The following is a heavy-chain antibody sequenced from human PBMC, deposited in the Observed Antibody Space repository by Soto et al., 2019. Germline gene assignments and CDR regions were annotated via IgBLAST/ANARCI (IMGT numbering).Heavy chain of an antibody. CDR2: IWYDGSNR. CDR1: GITFTNYG. CDR3: TRDPYGGSRYYFDS. J-gene: IGHJ4*02. D-gene: IGHD1-26*01. Sequence: QVQLVESGGGVVQPGRSLRLSCAASGITFTNYGMHWVRQAPGKGLEWVAVIWYDGSNRFYADSVKGRFTISKDNSQNMLYLQMHSLRPEDTAVYYCTRDPYGGSRYYFDSWGQGTLVTVSS. V-gene: IGHV3-33*01.